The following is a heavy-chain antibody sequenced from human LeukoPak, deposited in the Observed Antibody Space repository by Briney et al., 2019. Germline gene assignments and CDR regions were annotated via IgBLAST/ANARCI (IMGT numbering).Heavy chain of an antibody. CDR2: IYYSGST. Sequence: SETLSLTCTVSGGSISSGGYYWSWIRQHPGKGLEWIGYIYYSGSTYYNPSLKSRVTISVDTSKNQFSLKLSSVTAADTAVYYCARGFPDMVRGVITALFDYWGQGTLVTVSS. V-gene: IGHV4-31*03. CDR3: ARGFPDMVRGVITALFDY. J-gene: IGHJ4*02. CDR1: GGSISSGGYY. D-gene: IGHD3-10*01.